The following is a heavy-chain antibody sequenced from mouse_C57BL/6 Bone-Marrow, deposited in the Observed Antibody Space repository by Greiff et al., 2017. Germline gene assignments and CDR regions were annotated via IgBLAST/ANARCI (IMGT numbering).Heavy chain of an antibody. CDR1: GFSLTSYG. CDR3: AKNRGDYDEDYAMDY. V-gene: IGHV2-5*01. Sequence: VQLQQSGPGLVQPSQSLSITCTVSGFSLTSYGVHWVRQSPGKGLEWLGVIWRGGSTDYNAAFMSRLSITKDNSKSQVFFKMNSLQADDTAIYYGAKNRGDYDEDYAMDYWGQGTSVTVSS. J-gene: IGHJ4*01. D-gene: IGHD2-4*01. CDR2: IWRGGST.